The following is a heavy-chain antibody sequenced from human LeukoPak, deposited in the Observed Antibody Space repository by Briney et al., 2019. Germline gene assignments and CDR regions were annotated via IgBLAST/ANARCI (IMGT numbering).Heavy chain of an antibody. J-gene: IGHJ4*02. CDR3: ARDRITDFWSGYHTNYFDY. Sequence: PGGSLRLSCAASGFTFTTNWMTWVRQAPGKGLEWVATINQDGSEKYYVDSVKGRFTISRDNAKNSLFLQMNSLRAEDTAVYYCARDRITDFWSGYHTNYFDYWGQGTLVTVSS. V-gene: IGHV3-7*01. CDR1: GFTFTTNW. CDR2: INQDGSEK. D-gene: IGHD3-3*01.